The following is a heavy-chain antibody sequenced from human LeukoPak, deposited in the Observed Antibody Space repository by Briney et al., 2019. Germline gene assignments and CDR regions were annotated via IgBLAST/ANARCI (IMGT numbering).Heavy chain of an antibody. V-gene: IGHV3-15*01. Sequence: PGGSLRLSCAASGFTFSDAYMHWVRQAPGVGLEWVGRIKKKAEDEPPDYAAAVKDRFTISRDDSKNTLYLQMNSLETEDTALYYCTRFAFWSDEAAYWGQGTPVTVSS. CDR1: GFTFSDAY. CDR3: TRFAFWSDEAAY. D-gene: IGHD3-3*01. CDR2: IKKKAEDEPP. J-gene: IGHJ4*02.